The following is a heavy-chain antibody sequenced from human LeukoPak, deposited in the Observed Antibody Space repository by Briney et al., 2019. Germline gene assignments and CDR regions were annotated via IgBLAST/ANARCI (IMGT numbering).Heavy chain of an antibody. Sequence: SVKVSCKASGGTFSSYAISWVRQAPGQGLEWMGGIIPIFGTANYAQKFQGRVTITADKSTSTAYMELSSLRSEDTAVYYCARGRGTSGSNRDFYYYYYMDIWGKGTTVIVSS. CDR3: ARGRGTSGSNRDFYYYYYMDI. D-gene: IGHD2-15*01. J-gene: IGHJ6*03. CDR2: IIPIFGTA. CDR1: GGTFSSYA. V-gene: IGHV1-69*06.